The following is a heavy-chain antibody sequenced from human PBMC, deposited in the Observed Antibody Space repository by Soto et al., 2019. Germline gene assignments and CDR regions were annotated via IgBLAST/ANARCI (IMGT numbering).Heavy chain of an antibody. CDR2: ISVYNGNT. Sequence: QVQLGQSGAEVKKPGASVKVSCKASGYTFTSYGISWVRQAPGQGLEWMGWISVYNGNTNYARKLQGRVTMTTDTSTHTAYMEPRRPRSHVTAVYYCVREIRYWCQGTLVTCSS. CDR1: GYTFTSYG. V-gene: IGHV1-18*01. J-gene: IGHJ4*02. CDR3: VREIRY.